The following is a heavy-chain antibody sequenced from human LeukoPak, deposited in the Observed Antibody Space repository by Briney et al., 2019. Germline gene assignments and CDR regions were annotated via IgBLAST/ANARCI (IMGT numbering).Heavy chain of an antibody. J-gene: IGHJ4*02. CDR3: ARYVRHDYVWGSYRLEFDY. V-gene: IGHV6-1*01. Sequence: SQTLSLTCAISGDSVSSNSAAWSWIRQSPSRGLEWLGRTCYRSKWYSDYAVSVKSRITINPDTSKNQFSLQLNSVTPEDTAVYYCARYVRHDYVWGSYRLEFDYWGQGTLVTVSS. CDR1: GDSVSSNSAA. D-gene: IGHD3-16*02. CDR2: TCYRSKWYS.